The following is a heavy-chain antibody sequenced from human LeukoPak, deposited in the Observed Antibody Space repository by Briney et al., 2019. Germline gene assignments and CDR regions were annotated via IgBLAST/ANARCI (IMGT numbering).Heavy chain of an antibody. CDR1: GFTFSSYA. V-gene: IGHV3-23*01. CDR3: AKGVRYFDWLFPTYYFDY. D-gene: IGHD3-9*01. CDR2: ISGSGGST. Sequence: GGSLRLSGAASGFTFSSYAMSWVRQAPGKGLEWVSAISGSGGSTYYADSVKGRFTISRDNSKNTLYLQMNSLRAEDTAVYYCAKGVRYFDWLFPTYYFDYWGQGTLVTVSS. J-gene: IGHJ4*02.